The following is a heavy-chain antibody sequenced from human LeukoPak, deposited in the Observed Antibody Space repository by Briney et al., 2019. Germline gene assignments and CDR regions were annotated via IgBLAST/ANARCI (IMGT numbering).Heavy chain of an antibody. CDR2: ISSSSSTI. CDR3: ARERMGYGSGSYHEDGYYYYMDV. D-gene: IGHD3-10*01. CDR1: GFTFSSYS. J-gene: IGHJ6*03. V-gene: IGHV3-48*01. Sequence: GGSLRLSCAASGFTFSSYSMNWVRQAPGKGLEWVSYISSSSSTIYYADSVKGRFTISRDNAKNSLYLQMNSLRAEVTAVYYCARERMGYGSGSYHEDGYYYYMDVWGKGTTVTVSS.